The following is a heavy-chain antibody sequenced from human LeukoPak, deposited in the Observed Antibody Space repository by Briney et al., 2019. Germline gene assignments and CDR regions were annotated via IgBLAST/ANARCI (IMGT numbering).Heavy chain of an antibody. D-gene: IGHD3-10*01. V-gene: IGHV4-61*01. CDR2: IYYSGST. J-gene: IGHJ6*02. CDR3: ASGNAGYYYYGMDV. Sequence: SETLSLTCTVSGGSVSSGSYYWSWIRQPPGKGLEWIGYIYYSGSTNYNPSLKSRVTISVDTSKNQFSLKLSSVTAADTAVYYCASGNAGYYYYGMDVWGQGTTVTVSS. CDR1: GGSVSSGSYY.